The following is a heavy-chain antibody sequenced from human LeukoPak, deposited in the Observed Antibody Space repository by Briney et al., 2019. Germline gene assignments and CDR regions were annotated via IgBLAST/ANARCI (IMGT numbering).Heavy chain of an antibody. Sequence: GASVKVSCKASGYTFTSYFIHWVRQAPGQGLEWMGIINPSGGSTGYPQKFQGRVTMTRDTSTSTVYMELSSLRSEDAAVYYCARVHYYDSSGDYYFDYWGQGTLVTVSS. CDR2: INPSGGST. D-gene: IGHD3-22*01. CDR3: ARVHYYDSSGDYYFDY. CDR1: GYTFTSYF. J-gene: IGHJ4*02. V-gene: IGHV1-46*01.